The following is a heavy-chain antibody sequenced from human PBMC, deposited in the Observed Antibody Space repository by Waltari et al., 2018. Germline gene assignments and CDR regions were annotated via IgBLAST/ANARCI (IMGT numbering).Heavy chain of an antibody. CDR2: IYSGGST. J-gene: IGHJ3*02. CDR1: GFTFSSYA. Sequence: EVQLLESGGGLVQPGGSLRLSCAASGFTFSSYAMSWVRQAPGKGLAWVSVIYSGGSTYYADSVKGRFTISRDNSKNTLYLQMNSLRAEDTAVYYCAKDGPSGSYYREGAFDIWGQGTMVTVSS. CDR3: AKDGPSGSYYREGAFDI. D-gene: IGHD1-26*01. V-gene: IGHV3-23*03.